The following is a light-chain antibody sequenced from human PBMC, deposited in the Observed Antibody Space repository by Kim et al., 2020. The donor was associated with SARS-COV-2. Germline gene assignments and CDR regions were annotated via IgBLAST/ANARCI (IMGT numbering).Light chain of an antibody. Sequence: GQPITIPCTGTSTDVGGYNYVSWYQQHPGKAPRLMIYDVSERPSGVSNRFSGSKSGNTASLTISGLQAEDEADYYCIAYTNINTHVFGAGTKVTVL. CDR2: DVS. V-gene: IGLV2-14*04. CDR3: IAYTNINTHV. CDR1: STDVGGYNY. J-gene: IGLJ1*01.